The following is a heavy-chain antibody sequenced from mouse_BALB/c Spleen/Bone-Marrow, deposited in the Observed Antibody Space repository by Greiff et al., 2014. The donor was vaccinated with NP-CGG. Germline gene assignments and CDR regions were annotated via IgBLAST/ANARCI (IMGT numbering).Heavy chain of an antibody. V-gene: IGHV1-80*01. D-gene: IGHD1-1*01. Sequence: QVHVKQSGAELVRPGSSVKISCKSSGYSFSNYWMNWMKQRPGQGLEWIGQIYPGDGDTNYNGKFKGKATLTADKSSSTADMQLSSLTSEDSAVYFCASRGDYSYAMDYWGQGTSVTVSS. J-gene: IGHJ4*01. CDR1: GYSFSNYW. CDR3: ASRGDYSYAMDY. CDR2: IYPGDGDT.